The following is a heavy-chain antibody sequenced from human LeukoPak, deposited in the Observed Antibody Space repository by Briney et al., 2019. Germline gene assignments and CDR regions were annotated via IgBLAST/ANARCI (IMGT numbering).Heavy chain of an antibody. CDR1: GFTFSSYG. CDR2: IWYDGSNK. CDR3: ARDELRYYYDSSGFDY. J-gene: IGHJ4*02. D-gene: IGHD3-22*01. Sequence: GRSLRLSCAASGFTFSSYGMRWVRQAPGKGLEWVAVIWYDGSNKYYADSVKGRFTISRDNSKNTLYLQMNSLRAEDTAVYYCARDELRYYYDSSGFDYWGQGTLVTVSS. V-gene: IGHV3-33*01.